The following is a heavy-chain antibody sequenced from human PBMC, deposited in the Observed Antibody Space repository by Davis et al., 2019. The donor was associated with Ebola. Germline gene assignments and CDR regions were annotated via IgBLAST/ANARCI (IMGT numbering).Heavy chain of an antibody. V-gene: IGHV3-43*02. D-gene: IGHD2-2*01. CDR3: ARGPDIVVVPAAIGDYYYGMDV. J-gene: IGHJ6*02. CDR2: ISGDGGST. CDR1: GFTFDDYA. Sequence: GESLKISCAASGFTFDDYAMHWVRQAPGKGLEWVSLISGDGGSTYYADSVKGRFTISRDNSKNTLYLQMNSLRAEDTAVYYCARGPDIVVVPAAIGDYYYGMDVWGQGTTVTVSS.